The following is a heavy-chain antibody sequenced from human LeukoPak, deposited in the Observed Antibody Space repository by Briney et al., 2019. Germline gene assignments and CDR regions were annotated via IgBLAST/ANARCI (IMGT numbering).Heavy chain of an antibody. CDR1: GYTFTSYY. V-gene: IGHV1-46*01. J-gene: IGHJ1*01. D-gene: IGHD3-22*01. Sequence: ASVKVSCKASGYTFTSYYMHWVRQAPGQGLEWMGIINPSGGSTSYAQKFQGRVTMTRDTSTSTVYMELSSLRSEDTAVYYCARQSKGIIVITDFQHWGQGTLVTVSS. CDR2: INPSGGST. CDR3: ARQSKGIIVITDFQH.